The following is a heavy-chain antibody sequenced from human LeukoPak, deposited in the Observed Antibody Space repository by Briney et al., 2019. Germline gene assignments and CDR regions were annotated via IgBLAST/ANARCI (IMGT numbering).Heavy chain of an antibody. J-gene: IGHJ4*02. CDR1: GFTFSSYA. D-gene: IGHD4-17*01. CDR2: ISSSSSYI. CDR3: ASWITVTTGGY. Sequence: AGGSPRLSCAASGFTFSSYAMSWVRQAPGKGLEWVSAISSSSSYIYYADSVKGRFTISRDNAKNSLYLQMNSLRAEDTAVYYCASWITVTTGGYWGQGTLVTVSS. V-gene: IGHV3-21*01.